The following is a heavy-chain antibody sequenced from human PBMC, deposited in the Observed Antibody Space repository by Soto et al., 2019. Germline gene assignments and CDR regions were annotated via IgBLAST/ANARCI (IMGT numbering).Heavy chain of an antibody. CDR1: GFTFSSYG. CDR2: IWYDGSNK. D-gene: IGHD3-9*01. CDR3: ARDHDYHYDILTGYNPSYGMDV. J-gene: IGHJ6*02. Sequence: GGSLRLSCAASGFTFSSYGMHWVRQAPGKGLEWVAVIWYDGSNKYYADSVKGRFTISRDNSKNTLYLQMNSLRAEDTAVYYCARDHDYHYDILTGYNPSYGMDVWRQGTTVTVSS. V-gene: IGHV3-33*01.